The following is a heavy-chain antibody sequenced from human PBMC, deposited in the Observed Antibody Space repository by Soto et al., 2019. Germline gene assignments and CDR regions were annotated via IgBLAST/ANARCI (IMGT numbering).Heavy chain of an antibody. J-gene: IGHJ5*02. CDR1: GYTFINFD. V-gene: IGHV1-8*02. D-gene: IGHD6-13*01. CDR2: MNPGSGQT. Sequence: QVQLVQSGDEVKEPGASVRVSCEASGYTFINFDISWVRQAAGQGLEWLGWMNPGSGQTGYASKFQGRVAMTRDASTGTSHLELSSLTSDDTAVYYCERMASAGTLNWFDPWGQGTLVTVSS. CDR3: ERMASAGTLNWFDP.